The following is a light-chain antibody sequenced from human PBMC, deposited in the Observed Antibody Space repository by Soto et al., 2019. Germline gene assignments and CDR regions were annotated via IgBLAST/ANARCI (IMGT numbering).Light chain of an antibody. CDR2: AAS. CDR1: QSITSY. CDR3: QQSYSTPYT. V-gene: IGKV1-39*01. Sequence: DIQMTQSPSSLSASVGDRVTIPCRASQSITSYLNWYQQKPGKAPKVLIYAASSLQSGVPSRFSGSGSGTDFTLTISSLQPEDFATYYCQQSYSTPYTFGQGTKLEIK. J-gene: IGKJ2*01.